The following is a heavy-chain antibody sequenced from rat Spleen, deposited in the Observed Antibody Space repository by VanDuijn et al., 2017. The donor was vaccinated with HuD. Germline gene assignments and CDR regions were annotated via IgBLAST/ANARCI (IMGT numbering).Heavy chain of an antibody. V-gene: IGHV5-25*01. CDR1: GFTFSNYD. Sequence: EVQLVESGGGLVQPGRSLKLSCAASGFTFSNYDMAWVRQAPTKGLEWVASISPSGGSTYYRDSVKGRFTVSRDNAKSTLYLQMDSLRSEDTATYYCARPGDYGYNYPYWYFDFWGPGTMVTVSS. J-gene: IGHJ1*01. CDR3: ARPGDYGYNYPYWYFDF. D-gene: IGHD1-9*01. CDR2: ISPSGGST.